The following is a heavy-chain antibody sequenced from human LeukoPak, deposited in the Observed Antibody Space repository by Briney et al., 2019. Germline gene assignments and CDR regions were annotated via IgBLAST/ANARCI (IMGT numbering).Heavy chain of an antibody. CDR3: ARGGVDSIGDWGNWFDG. CDR1: GYTYTGYN. CDR2: INPNSGDT. Sequence: ASVKVSCKGSGYTYTGYNMNWVRHAPGQGLEWLGWINPNSGDTKYPQKFRGRVTMTRDTSINTAYMELNRVTCDGTAVYYCARGGVDSIGDWGNWFDGWGQGTLVTAS. J-gene: IGHJ5*02. V-gene: IGHV1-2*02. D-gene: IGHD3-10*01.